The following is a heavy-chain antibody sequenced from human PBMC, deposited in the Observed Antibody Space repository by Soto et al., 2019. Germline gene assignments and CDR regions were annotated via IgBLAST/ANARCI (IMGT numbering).Heavy chain of an antibody. CDR1: GGTFNTYT. V-gene: IGHV1-69*12. J-gene: IGHJ4*02. Sequence: QVQLVQSGAEVKKPGSSVKVSCKTSGGTFNTYTMNWLRQAPGQGLEWMGGVIPIVGSANYAQKFQGIVTITADEITTTAYMELSSLRFEDTAVYYCARERELVLWGQGTLVTVSS. CDR2: VIPIVGSA. D-gene: IGHD1-26*01. CDR3: ARERELVL.